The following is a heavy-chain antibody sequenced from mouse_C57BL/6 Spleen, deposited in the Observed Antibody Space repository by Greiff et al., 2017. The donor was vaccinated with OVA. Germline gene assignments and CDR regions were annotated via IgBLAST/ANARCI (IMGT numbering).Heavy chain of an antibody. CDR1: GFNIKDDY. V-gene: IGHV14-4*01. Sequence: EVQLQQSGAELVRPGASVKLSCTASGFNIKDDYMHWVKQRPEQGLEWIGWIDPENGDTEYASKFQGKATITADTSSNTAYLQLSSLTSEDTAVYYCTTPVLRYYFDYWGQGTTLTVSS. CDR3: TTPVLRYYFDY. J-gene: IGHJ2*01. D-gene: IGHD1-1*01. CDR2: IDPENGDT.